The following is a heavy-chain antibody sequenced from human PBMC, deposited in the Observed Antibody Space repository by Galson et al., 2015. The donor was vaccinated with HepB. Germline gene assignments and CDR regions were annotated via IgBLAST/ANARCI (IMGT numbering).Heavy chain of an antibody. CDR2: IYSGGST. CDR3: ARLSGLSGNWFDP. Sequence: SLRLSCAASGFTVSSNYMSWVRQAPGKGLEWVSVIYSGGSTYYADSVKGRFTISRDNSKNTLYLQMNSLRAEDTAVYYCARLSGLSGNWFDPWGQGTLVTVSS. J-gene: IGHJ5*02. D-gene: IGHD3/OR15-3a*01. CDR1: GFTVSSNY. V-gene: IGHV3-66*01.